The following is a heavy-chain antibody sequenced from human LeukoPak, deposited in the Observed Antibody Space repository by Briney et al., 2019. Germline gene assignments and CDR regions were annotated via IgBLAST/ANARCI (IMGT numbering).Heavy chain of an antibody. CDR1: GFTFTSTS. CDR2: ISSSSRTV. D-gene: IGHD1-26*01. Sequence: GGPLRLSCAASGFTFTSTSMNWVRQAPGKGLEWISYISSSSRTVHYADSVKGRFTISRDNAKNSLYLQMNSLRDEDTAVYYCARARDGSYDYWGQGTLVTVSS. J-gene: IGHJ4*02. V-gene: IGHV3-48*02. CDR3: ARARDGSYDY.